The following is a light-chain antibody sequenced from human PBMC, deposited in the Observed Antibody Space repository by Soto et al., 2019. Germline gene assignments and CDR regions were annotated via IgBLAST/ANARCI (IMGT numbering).Light chain of an antibody. CDR2: DAS. CDR3: AQSTLRPIP. J-gene: IGKJ5*01. CDR1: QSLRHSARETY. V-gene: IGKV2-29*01. Sequence: YLSTAPGQPTSISSKSSQSLRHSARETYLFWYLQKPGQSPRLLIYDASTRVSGVPDRFSGSGSGTDFTLAISRVQTEDVGIYYCAQSTLRPIPFGHVTRLAVK.